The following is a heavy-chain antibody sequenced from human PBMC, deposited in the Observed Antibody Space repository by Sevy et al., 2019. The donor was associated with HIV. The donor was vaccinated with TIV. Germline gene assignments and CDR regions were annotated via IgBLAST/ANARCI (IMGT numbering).Heavy chain of an antibody. CDR1: GGTFSSYA. CDR3: ARAMESSTVTTYAFDI. D-gene: IGHD4-17*01. CDR2: IIPIFGTA. J-gene: IGHJ3*02. V-gene: IGHV1-69*13. Sequence: ASVNVSCKASGGTFSSYAISWVRQAPGQVLEWMGGIIPIFGTANYAQKFQGRVTITADESTSTAYMELSSLRSEDTAVYYCARAMESSTVTTYAFDIWGQGTMVTVSS.